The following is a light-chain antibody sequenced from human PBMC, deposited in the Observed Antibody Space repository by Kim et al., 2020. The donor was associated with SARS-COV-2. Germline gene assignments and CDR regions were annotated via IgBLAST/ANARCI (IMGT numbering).Light chain of an antibody. CDR1: SSNIGAGYD. CDR3: QSYDSSVSGFVI. Sequence: VTNSCTGSSSNIGAGYDVHWYQQVPGTAPKLLIYGHRNRPSGVPDRFSGSKSGTSASLAITGLQAEDEADYYCQSYDSSVSGFVIFGGGTQLTVL. V-gene: IGLV1-40*01. CDR2: GHR. J-gene: IGLJ2*01.